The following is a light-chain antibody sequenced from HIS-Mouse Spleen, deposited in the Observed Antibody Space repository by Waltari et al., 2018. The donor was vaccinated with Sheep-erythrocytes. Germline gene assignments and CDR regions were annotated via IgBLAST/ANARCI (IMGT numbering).Light chain of an antibody. Sequence: QSALTQPRSVSGSPGQSATIPSPGTSSDVVGYNYVSWYQQHPGKAPKLMIYDVSKRPSGVPDRFSGSKSGNTASLTISGLQAEDEADYYCAAWDDSLNGQVFGGGTKLTVL. CDR3: AAWDDSLNGQV. CDR2: DVS. J-gene: IGLJ2*01. V-gene: IGLV2-11*01. CDR1: SSDVVGYNY.